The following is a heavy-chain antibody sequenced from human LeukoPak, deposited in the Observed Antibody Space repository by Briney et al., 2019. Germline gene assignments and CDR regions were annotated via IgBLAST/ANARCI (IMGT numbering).Heavy chain of an antibody. V-gene: IGHV1-2*02. CDR3: ARARAGYSSGWYPER. Sequence: EASVKVSCKASGYTFSGYYIFWVRRAPGQGLEWMGWINPNSGGTNYAQKFQGRVTMTRDTSISTAYMELSRLRSDGTAVYYCARARAGYSSGWYPERWGQGTLVTVSS. CDR1: GYTFSGYY. J-gene: IGHJ4*02. D-gene: IGHD6-19*01. CDR2: INPNSGGT.